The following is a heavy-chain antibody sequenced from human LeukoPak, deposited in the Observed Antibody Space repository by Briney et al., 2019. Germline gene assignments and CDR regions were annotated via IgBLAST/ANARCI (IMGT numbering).Heavy chain of an antibody. CDR1: GFSFTTYW. CDR3: AKDRLIYPNDAFDT. J-gene: IGHJ3*02. V-gene: IGHV3-23*01. CDR2: ISGSGGST. D-gene: IGHD3-3*02. Sequence: PGGSLRLSCAGSGFSFTTYWMSWVRQAPGKGLEWVSAISGSGGSTYYADSVKGRFTISRDNSKNTLYLQMNSLRAEDTAVYYCAKDRLIYPNDAFDTWGQGTMVTVSS.